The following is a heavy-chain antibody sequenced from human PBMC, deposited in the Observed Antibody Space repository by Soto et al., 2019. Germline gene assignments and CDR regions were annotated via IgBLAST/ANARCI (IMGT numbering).Heavy chain of an antibody. V-gene: IGHV3-23*01. D-gene: IGHD4-4*01. CDR2: ISGSGGYT. J-gene: IGHJ5*02. CDR1: EFTLSNYA. CDR3: AKDVGDYSNPPYNYFDP. Sequence: PGGSLRLSCATSEFTLSNYAMAWVRQAPEKGLEWVSAISGSGGYTYYAESVRGRFTISRDNSKNTLYLQMNSLRAEDTAVYYCAKDVGDYSNPPYNYFDPWGQGTLVTVSS.